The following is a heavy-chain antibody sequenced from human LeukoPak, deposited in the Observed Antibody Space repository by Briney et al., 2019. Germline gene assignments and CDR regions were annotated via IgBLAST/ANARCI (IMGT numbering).Heavy chain of an antibody. V-gene: IGHV4-59*12. CDR3: ARDQDYYGPDH. CDR1: GGSISTYY. J-gene: IGHJ5*02. D-gene: IGHD3-16*01. Sequence: PSETLSLTCTVSGGSISTYYWSWIRQPPGKGLEWIGYIYYTGNTNYNPSLKSRVTLSVDTSKNQFSLKLSSVTAADTAVYYCARDQDYYGPDHWGQGILVTVSS. CDR2: IYYTGNT.